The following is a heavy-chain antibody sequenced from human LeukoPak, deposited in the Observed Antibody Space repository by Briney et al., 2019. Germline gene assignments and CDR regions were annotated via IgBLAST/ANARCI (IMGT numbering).Heavy chain of an antibody. Sequence: ASVKVSCKVSGYTLTELSMHWVRQAPGKGLEWMGGFDPEDGETIYAQKFQGRVTMTEDTSTDTAYMELSSLRSEDTAVYYCATLLYDYVWGSYRLKWFDPWGQGTLVTVSS. J-gene: IGHJ5*02. V-gene: IGHV1-24*01. CDR3: ATLLYDYVWGSYRLKWFDP. D-gene: IGHD3-16*02. CDR2: FDPEDGET. CDR1: GYTLTELS.